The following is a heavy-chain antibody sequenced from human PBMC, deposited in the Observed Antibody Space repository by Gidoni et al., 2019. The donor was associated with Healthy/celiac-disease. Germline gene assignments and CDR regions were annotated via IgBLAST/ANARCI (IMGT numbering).Heavy chain of an antibody. J-gene: IGHJ6*02. V-gene: IGHV3-30*18. D-gene: IGHD2-2*01. CDR2: ISYDGSNK. CDR3: AKELRYCSSTSCYRHGDYYYGMDV. CDR1: GFTFSSYG. Sequence: QVQLVESGGGVVQPGRSLRLSCAASGFTFSSYGMHWVRQAPGKGLEWVAVISYDGSNKYYADSVKGRFTISRDNSKNTLYLQMNSLRAEDTAVYYCAKELRYCSSTSCYRHGDYYYGMDVWGQGTTVTVSS.